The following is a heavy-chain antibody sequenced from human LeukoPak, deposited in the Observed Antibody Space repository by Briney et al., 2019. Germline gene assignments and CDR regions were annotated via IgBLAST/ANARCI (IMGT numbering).Heavy chain of an antibody. V-gene: IGHV4-59*01. CDR1: GGSISSYY. CDR2: IYYSGST. CDR3: AREHYYDSSGCRFDP. D-gene: IGHD3-22*01. J-gene: IGHJ5*02. Sequence: PSETLSLTCTVSGGSISSYYWSWIRQPPGKGLEWIGYIYYSGSTNYNPSLKSRVTISVDTSKNQFSLKLSSVTAADTAVYYCAREHYYDSSGCRFDPWGQGTLVTVSS.